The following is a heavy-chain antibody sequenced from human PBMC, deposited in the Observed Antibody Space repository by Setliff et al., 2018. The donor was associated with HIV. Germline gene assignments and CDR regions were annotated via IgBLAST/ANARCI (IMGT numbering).Heavy chain of an antibody. Sequence: SGPTLVNPTQTLTLTCTFSGFSLSATSMGVGWVRQPPGKALEWLALIYWDDDKRYSPSLESRLTITKDTSKNQVVLTMTNMGPVDTATYYCAHSYCSSTSCYPHYYYYMDVWGKGTTVTVSS. V-gene: IGHV2-5*02. J-gene: IGHJ6*03. CDR2: IYWDDDK. CDR1: GFSLSATSMG. D-gene: IGHD2-2*01. CDR3: AHSYCSSTSCYPHYYYYMDV.